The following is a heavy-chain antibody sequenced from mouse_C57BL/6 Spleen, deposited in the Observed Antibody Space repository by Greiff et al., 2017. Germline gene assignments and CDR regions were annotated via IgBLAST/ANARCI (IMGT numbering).Heavy chain of an antibody. CDR3: ARKEEEYAMDY. V-gene: IGHV5-17*01. CDR1: GFTFSDYG. Sequence: VQLKESGGGLVKPGGSLKLSCAASGFTFSDYGMHWVRQAPEQGLEWVAYISSGSSSIYYADTVKGRFTISRDNAMNTLFLQMTRRRYGDTAMYYGARKEEEYAMDYWGQGTSVTVSS. CDR2: ISSGSSSI. J-gene: IGHJ4*01.